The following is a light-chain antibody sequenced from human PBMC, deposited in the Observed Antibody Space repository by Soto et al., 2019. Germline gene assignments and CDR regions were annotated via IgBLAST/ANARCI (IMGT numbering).Light chain of an antibody. CDR2: AAS. CDR3: QHYNSYSEA. J-gene: IGKJ1*01. Sequence: DIQMTQSPSSLSSSVGDRFTISLRASQGIRHDLGWYQQKPGKAPKRLIFAASNLQSGVPSRFSGSGSGTEFTLTISSLQPDDFATYYCQHYNSYSEAFCQGTKVDIK. CDR1: QGIRHD. V-gene: IGKV1-17*01.